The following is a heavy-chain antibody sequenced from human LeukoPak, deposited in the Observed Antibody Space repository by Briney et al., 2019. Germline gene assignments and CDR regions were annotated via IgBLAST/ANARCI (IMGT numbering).Heavy chain of an antibody. Sequence: VGSLRLSCAASGFTFSSYWMTWVRQAPGKGREWVSNIKQDGREKYYVDSVKGRFTISRDNAKNSLYLKMNSLRAEDTAVYYCARVRGSSWYDAFDIWGQGTMVTVSS. D-gene: IGHD6-13*01. V-gene: IGHV3-7*01. J-gene: IGHJ3*02. CDR1: GFTFSSYW. CDR3: ARVRGSSWYDAFDI. CDR2: IKQDGREK.